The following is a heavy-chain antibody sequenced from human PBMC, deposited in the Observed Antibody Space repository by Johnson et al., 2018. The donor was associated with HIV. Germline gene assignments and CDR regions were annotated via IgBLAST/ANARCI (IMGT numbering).Heavy chain of an antibody. CDR3: ASTTYYYDSSDAFDI. CDR1: GFTFDDYA. D-gene: IGHD3-22*01. CDR2: ISWNSGSTI. J-gene: IGHJ3*02. Sequence: VQLVESGGGLVQPGRSLRLSCAASGFTFDDYAMHWVRQAPGKGLEWVPGISWNSGSTIYYADSVKGRFTISRDNAKNSLYLQMNSLRAEDTAVYYCASTTYYYDSSDAFDIWGQGTMVTVSS. V-gene: IGHV3-9*01.